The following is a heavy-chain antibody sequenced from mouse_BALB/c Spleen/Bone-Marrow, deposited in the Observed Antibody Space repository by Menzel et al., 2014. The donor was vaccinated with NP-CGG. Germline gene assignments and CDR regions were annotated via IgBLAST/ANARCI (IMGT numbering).Heavy chain of an antibody. D-gene: IGHD1-3*01. CDR1: GFNFKDTY. CDR2: IAPANGNT. Sequence: VQLQQSGAELVKPGASVKLSCTGSGFNFKDTYMYWVKQRPEKGLEWIGRIAPANGNTKYDPKFQGKATITADTSSNTAYLQRSSLAYDDTYVCASVGPPGEVNYWGQGTLVTVSA. J-gene: IGHJ3*01. CDR3: VGPPGEVNY. V-gene: IGHV14-3*02.